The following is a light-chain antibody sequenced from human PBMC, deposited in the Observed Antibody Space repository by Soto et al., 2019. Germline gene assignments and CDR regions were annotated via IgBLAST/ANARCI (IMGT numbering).Light chain of an antibody. Sequence: LTQPGSVSGSLGQSITISCTGTSSDVGSYDYVSWYQQHPGKAPKLMIYDVSSRPSGVSNRFSGSKSGYTASLTISGLQAEDEADYYCSSYASNRDVLFGGGTQLTVL. V-gene: IGLV2-14*03. CDR2: DVS. CDR3: SSYASNRDVL. J-gene: IGLJ2*01. CDR1: SSDVGSYDY.